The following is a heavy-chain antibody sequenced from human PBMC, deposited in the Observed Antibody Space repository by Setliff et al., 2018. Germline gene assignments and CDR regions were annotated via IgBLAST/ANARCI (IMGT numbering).Heavy chain of an antibody. V-gene: IGHV3-20*04. CDR1: GFTFDDYG. Sequence: GGSLRLSCAASGFTFDDYGMSWVRQAPGKGLEWVSGINWNGGSTGYADSVKGRFTISRDNAENSVYLQMNGLRADDTAVYYCARGVINGYQQRYDFWGQGALVTVSS. J-gene: IGHJ4*02. CDR3: ARGVINGYQQRYDF. D-gene: IGHD3-16*01. CDR2: INWNGGST.